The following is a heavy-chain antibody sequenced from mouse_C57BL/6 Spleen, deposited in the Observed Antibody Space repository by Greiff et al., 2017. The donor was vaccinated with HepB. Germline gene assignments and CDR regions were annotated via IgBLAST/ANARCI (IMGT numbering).Heavy chain of an antibody. CDR2: ISDGGSYT. Sequence: EVMLVESGGGLVKPGGSLKLSCAASGFTFSSYAMSWVRQTPEKRLEWVATISDGGSYTYYPDNVKGRFTISRDNAKNNLYLQMSHLKSEDTAMYYCARDPPSNFFDYWGQGTTLTVSS. CDR3: ARDPPSNFFDY. V-gene: IGHV5-4*01. D-gene: IGHD2-10*02. J-gene: IGHJ2*01. CDR1: GFTFSSYA.